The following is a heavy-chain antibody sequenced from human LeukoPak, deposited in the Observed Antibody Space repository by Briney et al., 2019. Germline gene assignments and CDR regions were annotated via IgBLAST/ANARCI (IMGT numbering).Heavy chain of an antibody. D-gene: IGHD1-26*01. Sequence: SETLSLTCAVYGGSFSGYYWSWIRQPPGKGLEWIGEINHSGSTNYNPSLKSRVTISVDTSKNQFSLKLSSVTAADTAVYYCAKDVGKWESLHFFDYWGQGTLVTVSS. CDR3: AKDVGKWESLHFFDY. CDR2: INHSGST. CDR1: GGSFSGYY. V-gene: IGHV4-34*01. J-gene: IGHJ4*02.